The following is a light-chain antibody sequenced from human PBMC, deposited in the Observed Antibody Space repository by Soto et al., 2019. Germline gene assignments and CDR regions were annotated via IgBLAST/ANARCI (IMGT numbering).Light chain of an antibody. J-gene: IGKJ3*01. CDR1: QSISSS. CDR3: QHRTNWPPFT. CDR2: DAS. Sequence: EIVLTQSPATLSLSPGDRATLSYRASQSISSSLAWYQQKPGQAPRLLIYDASNRAAGIPARFSGSGSGTDFTLTISSLEPEDFAVYYCQHRTNWPPFTFGPGTKVDVK. V-gene: IGKV3-11*01.